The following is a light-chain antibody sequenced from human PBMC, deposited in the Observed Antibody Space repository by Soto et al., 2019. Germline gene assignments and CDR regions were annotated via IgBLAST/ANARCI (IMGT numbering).Light chain of an antibody. CDR2: AAS. J-gene: IGKJ1*01. Sequence: DIQMTQSPSSLSASVRDRVTITCRARQGISTYLAWYQQKPGKVPKLLIYAASTLQSGVPSRFSGSGSGTDFTRTISSLQPEDVETYDCQKYDSAPLTFGQGTKVEIK. CDR3: QKYDSAPLT. V-gene: IGKV1-27*01. CDR1: QGISTY.